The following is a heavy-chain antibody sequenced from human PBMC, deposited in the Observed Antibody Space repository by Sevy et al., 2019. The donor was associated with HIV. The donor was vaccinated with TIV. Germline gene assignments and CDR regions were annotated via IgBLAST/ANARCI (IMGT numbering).Heavy chain of an antibody. V-gene: IGHV3-30-3*01. CDR2: ISSDGDNT. CDR3: VREGAPYRNIRYCSGNNCFYNWFDP. CDR1: GFTFNDYA. J-gene: IGHJ5*02. Sequence: GGSLRLSCAASGFTFNDYALHWVRQAPGKGLEWVAIISSDGDNTYYADTVKGRFTISRDNSKNTVYMEMNRLRAEDTAFYYGVREGAPYRNIRYCSGNNCFYNWFDPWGQGTLVTVSS. D-gene: IGHD2-15*01.